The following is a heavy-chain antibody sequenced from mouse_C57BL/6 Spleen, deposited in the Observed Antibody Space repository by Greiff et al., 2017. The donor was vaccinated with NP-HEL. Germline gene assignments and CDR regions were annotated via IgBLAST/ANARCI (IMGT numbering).Heavy chain of an antibody. CDR2: IGPGSGST. CDR3: ARANYDYDDLYYFDY. V-gene: IGHV1-77*01. Sequence: VQLQQSGAELVKPGASVKISCKASGYTFTVYYINWVKQRPGQGLEWIGKIGPGSGSTYYNEKFKGKAPLTADKSSSTAYMQLSSLTSEDSAVYFCARANYDYDDLYYFDYWGQGTTLTVSS. J-gene: IGHJ2*01. CDR1: GYTFTVYY. D-gene: IGHD2-4*01.